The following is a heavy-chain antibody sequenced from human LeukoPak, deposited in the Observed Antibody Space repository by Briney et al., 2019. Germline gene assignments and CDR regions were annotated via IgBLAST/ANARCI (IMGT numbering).Heavy chain of an antibody. D-gene: IGHD6-13*01. CDR1: GVSISSYY. CDR3: ARVSVMDSSSWYDYYYYYMDV. CDR2: IYYSGST. J-gene: IGHJ6*03. V-gene: IGHV4-59*01. Sequence: PSETLSLTCTVSGVSISSYYWSWIRQPPGKGLEWIWYIYYSGSTNYNPSLQSRVTISVDTSKNQFSLKLSSVTAADTAVYYCARVSVMDSSSWYDYYYYYMDVWGKGTTVTVSS.